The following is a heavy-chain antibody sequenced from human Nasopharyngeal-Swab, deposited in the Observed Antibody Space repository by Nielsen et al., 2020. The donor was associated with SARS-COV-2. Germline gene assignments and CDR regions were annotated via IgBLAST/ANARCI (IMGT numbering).Heavy chain of an antibody. Sequence: GESLKISCAASGFIVSSKYMSWVRQAPGKGLDWVSVIFADGKTHYADSVKGRFTISRDNSKNTLYLQMNSLRAEDTAVYYCARDGDYGGNWDWGQGTLVTVSS. J-gene: IGHJ4*02. V-gene: IGHV3-53*01. D-gene: IGHD4-23*01. CDR1: GFIVSSKY. CDR3: ARDGDYGGNWD. CDR2: IFADGKT.